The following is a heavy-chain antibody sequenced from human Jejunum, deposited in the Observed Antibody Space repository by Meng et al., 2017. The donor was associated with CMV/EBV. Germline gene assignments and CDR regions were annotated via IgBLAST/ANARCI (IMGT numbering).Heavy chain of an antibody. CDR3: ARGAGWWGV. CDR1: GGSSRSSSSY. D-gene: IGHD2-15*01. V-gene: IGHV4-39*07. CDR2: LFYGGRT. J-gene: IGHJ4*02. Sequence: VAGGSSRSSSSYWGWIRQPPGRGLEWIGSLFYGGRTYYNPSLKTRVTISVDTSKNQFSLKLSSVNTADTAVYYCARGAGWWGVWGQGTLVTVSS.